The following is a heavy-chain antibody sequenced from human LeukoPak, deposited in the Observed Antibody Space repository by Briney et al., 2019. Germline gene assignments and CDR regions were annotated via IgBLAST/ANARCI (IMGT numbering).Heavy chain of an antibody. J-gene: IGHJ3*02. V-gene: IGHV4-4*07. D-gene: IGHD2-21*01. Sequence: SETLSLTCTVSGGSISSFYWSWIRQPAGKGLEWIGHIYTSGNTNYNPSLKSRVTMSVDTSKNQFSLKLSSVTAADTAVYYCARSSYSDAFDIWGQGTMVTVSS. CDR3: ARSSYSDAFDI. CDR1: GGSISSFY. CDR2: IYTSGNT.